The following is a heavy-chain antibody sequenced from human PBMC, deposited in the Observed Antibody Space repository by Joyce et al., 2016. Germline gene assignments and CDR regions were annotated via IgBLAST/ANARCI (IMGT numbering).Heavy chain of an antibody. CDR3: ARVPTRAWRAGFDL. CDR1: GYTFTGYF. D-gene: IGHD6-19*01. J-gene: IGHJ3*01. Sequence: QVQLVQSGAEVKKPGASVKVSCKASGYTFTGYFLHWRRQAPGQGPEWMGWINPNSGGTNYAQKVQGRVTMTRATSISTTYMELSSLRSDDTAVYFCARVPTRAWRAGFDLWGQGTVVTVSS. V-gene: IGHV1-2*02. CDR2: INPNSGGT.